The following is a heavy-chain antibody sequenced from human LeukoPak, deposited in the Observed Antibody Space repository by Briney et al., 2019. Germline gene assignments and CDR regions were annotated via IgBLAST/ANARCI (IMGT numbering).Heavy chain of an antibody. CDR1: GGSISSGGYS. D-gene: IGHD6-19*01. V-gene: IGHV4-30-2*01. CDR3: ARGIAVAGSTGGYYYYYGMDV. Sequence: SQTLSLTCAVSGGSISSGGYSWSWIRQPPGKGLEWIVYIYHSGSTYYNPSLKSRVTISVDRSKNQFSLKLSSVTAADTAVYYCARGIAVAGSTGGYYYYYGMDVWGQGTTVTVSS. J-gene: IGHJ6*02. CDR2: IYHSGST.